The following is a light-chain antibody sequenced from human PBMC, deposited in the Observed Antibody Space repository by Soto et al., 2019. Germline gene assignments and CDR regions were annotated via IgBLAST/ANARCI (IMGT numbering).Light chain of an antibody. CDR2: AAS. CDR1: QGISSY. Sequence: IQLAQTRSLECGAGAESSSRTCRASQGISSYLAWYQQKPGKAPKLLIYAASTLQSGVPSRFSGSGSRKEFTVTIRRLQPEDFPPYCCQQLNSHLPGPFGGGTKADIK. J-gene: IGKJ4*01. V-gene: IGKV1-9*01. CDR3: QQLNSHLPGP.